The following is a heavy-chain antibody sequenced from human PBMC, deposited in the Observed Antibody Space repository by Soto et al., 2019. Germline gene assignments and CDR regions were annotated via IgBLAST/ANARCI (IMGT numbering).Heavy chain of an antibody. J-gene: IGHJ4*02. CDR3: ARDPIPVPMFYFDY. Sequence: GGSLRLSCAAPGFTFSNYSMNWVRQAPGKGLEWVSSISGSSSYIYYADSVKGRFTISRDNAKNSLSLQMNSLRAEDTAVYFCARDPIPVPMFYFDYWGQGSLVTVSS. D-gene: IGHD6-19*01. CDR1: GFTFSNYS. CDR2: ISGSSSYI. V-gene: IGHV3-21*01.